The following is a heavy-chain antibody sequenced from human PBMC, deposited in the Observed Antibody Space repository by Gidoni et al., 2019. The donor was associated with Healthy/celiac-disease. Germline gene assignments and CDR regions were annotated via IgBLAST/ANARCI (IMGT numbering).Heavy chain of an antibody. V-gene: IGHV4-31*03. Sequence: QVQLQESGPGLVKPSQTLSLTCTVSGGSISSGGYYWSWLRQHPGKGLEWIGYIYYSGSTYYNPSLKSRVTISVDTSKNQFSLKLSSVTAADTAVYYCARGLGHSSGYEYAWFDPWGQGTLVTVSS. D-gene: IGHD3-22*01. CDR1: GGSISSGGYY. CDR2: IYYSGST. CDR3: ARGLGHSSGYEYAWFDP. J-gene: IGHJ5*02.